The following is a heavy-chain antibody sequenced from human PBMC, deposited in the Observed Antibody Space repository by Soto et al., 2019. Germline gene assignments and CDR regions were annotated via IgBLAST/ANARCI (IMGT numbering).Heavy chain of an antibody. CDR3: ARGRNNCSGGSCSFEYFQH. D-gene: IGHD2-15*01. J-gene: IGHJ1*01. V-gene: IGHV4-34*01. CDR1: GGSFSGYY. Sequence: QVQLQQWGAGLLKPSETLSLTCAVYGGSFSGYYWSWIRQPPGKGLEWIGEINHGGSTNYNPSLKSRVTISVDTSKNQFSLTLNSVTAADTAVYYCARGRNNCSGGSCSFEYFQHWGPGTLVTVSS. CDR2: INHGGST.